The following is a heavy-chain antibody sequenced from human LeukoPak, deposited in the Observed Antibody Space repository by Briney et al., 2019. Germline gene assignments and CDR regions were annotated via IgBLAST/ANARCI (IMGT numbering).Heavy chain of an antibody. J-gene: IGHJ4*02. CDR1: GGSFSGYY. Sequence: PSETLSLTCAVYGGSFSGYYWSWIRQPPGKGLEWIGEINHSGSTNYNPSLKSRVTISVDTYKNQFSLKLSSVTAADTAVYYCARDGLAVAAEFDYWGQGTLVTVSS. CDR2: INHSGST. V-gene: IGHV4-34*01. D-gene: IGHD6-19*01. CDR3: ARDGLAVAAEFDY.